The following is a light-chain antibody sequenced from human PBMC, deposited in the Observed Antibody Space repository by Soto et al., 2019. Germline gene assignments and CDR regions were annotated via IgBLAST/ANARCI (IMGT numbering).Light chain of an antibody. J-gene: IGLJ1*01. CDR2: EVT. Sequence: QSALAQPASVSGSPGQSITISCTGTSGDIGSYNRVSWYQQHPGKAPKLIIYEVTDRPSGVSNRFSGSKSGNTASLTISGLQADDEANYYCSSYTSSNTPYVFGTGTKVTV. CDR1: SGDIGSYNR. V-gene: IGLV2-14*01. CDR3: SSYTSSNTPYV.